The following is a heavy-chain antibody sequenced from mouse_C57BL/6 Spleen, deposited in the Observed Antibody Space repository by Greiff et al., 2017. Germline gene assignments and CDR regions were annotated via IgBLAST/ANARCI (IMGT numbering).Heavy chain of an antibody. CDR3: ARDYYGSRRDWYFDV. V-gene: IGHV5-17*01. D-gene: IGHD1-1*01. Sequence: EVQVVESGGGLVKPGGSLKLSCAASGFTFSDYGMHWVRQAPEKGLEWVAYISSGSSTIYYADTVKGRFTISRDNAKNTLFLQMTSLRSEDTAMYYCARDYYGSRRDWYFDVWGTGTTVTVSS. CDR1: GFTFSDYG. J-gene: IGHJ1*03. CDR2: ISSGSSTI.